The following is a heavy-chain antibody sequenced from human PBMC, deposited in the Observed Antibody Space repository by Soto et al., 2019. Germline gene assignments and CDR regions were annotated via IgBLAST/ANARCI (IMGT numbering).Heavy chain of an antibody. Sequence: QVQLVESGGGVVQPGRSLRLSCAASGFTFSSYGMHWVRQAPGKGLEWVAVIWYDGSNKYYADSVKGRFTISRDNSKNKLYLQMNSLRAEGTAVYYCARDNHNWNEVPADACDIWGQGTMVTVSS. CDR2: IWYDGSNK. D-gene: IGHD1-1*01. CDR3: ARDNHNWNEVPADACDI. V-gene: IGHV3-33*01. CDR1: GFTFSSYG. J-gene: IGHJ3*02.